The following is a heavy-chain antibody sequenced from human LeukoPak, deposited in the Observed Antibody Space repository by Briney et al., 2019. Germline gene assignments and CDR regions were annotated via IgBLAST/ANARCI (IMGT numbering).Heavy chain of an antibody. D-gene: IGHD5-12*01. CDR2: INSDGSTS. CDR3: ARSGHTPSLDY. Sequence: QPGGSLRLSCTASGFAFSSYRMPWVRQAPGKGLGWVSRINSDGSTSSYADSVKGLTISRENAKNTLHLQMNSLRAEGTAVYYCARSGHTPSLDYWGQGTLVTVSS. V-gene: IGHV3-74*01. J-gene: IGHJ4*02. CDR1: GFAFSSYR.